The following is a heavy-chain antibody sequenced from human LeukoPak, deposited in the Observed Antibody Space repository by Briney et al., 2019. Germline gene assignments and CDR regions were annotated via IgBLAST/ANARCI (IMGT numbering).Heavy chain of an antibody. CDR3: ARFGGARPYYFDY. D-gene: IGHD1-26*01. CDR2: INPNSGGT. J-gene: IGHJ4*02. Sequence: ASVKVSCKASGYTFTGYYMHWVRQAPGQGLEWMGWINPNSGGTNYAQKFQGRVTMTRDTSISTAYMELSRLRSDDTAVYYCARFGGARPYYFDYWGQGTLVTVSS. CDR1: GYTFTGYY. V-gene: IGHV1-2*02.